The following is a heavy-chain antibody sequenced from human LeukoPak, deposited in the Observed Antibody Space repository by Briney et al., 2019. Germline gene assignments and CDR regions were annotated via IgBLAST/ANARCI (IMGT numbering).Heavy chain of an antibody. Sequence: PSETLSLTCTVSGGSISSYYWSWIRQPPGKGLEWIGYIYTSGSTNYNPSLQSRVTISVDTSKNQFSLKLSSVTAADTAVYYCAIRGPERIWSGYTSYYYYYYMDVWGKGTTVTVSS. CDR2: IYTSGST. CDR3: AIRGPERIWSGYTSYYYYYYMDV. J-gene: IGHJ6*03. V-gene: IGHV4-4*09. D-gene: IGHD3-3*01. CDR1: GGSISSYY.